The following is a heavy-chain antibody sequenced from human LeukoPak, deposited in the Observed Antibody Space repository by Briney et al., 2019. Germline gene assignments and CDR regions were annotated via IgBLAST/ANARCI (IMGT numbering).Heavy chain of an antibody. CDR3: LTDLLLTDVY. D-gene: IGHD2-21*01. J-gene: IGHJ4*02. V-gene: IGHV1-69-2*01. CDR1: GYTFTDSX. CDR2: XDPXXGGS. Sequence: ASVKISCKXSGYTFTDSXMHXXXXXPGXGLEWXGRXDPXXGGSXYXXXFRGRVNXXXXXPXHTAYMELSRLRSDDTAIYYCLTDLLLTDVYWGQGSLVTVSS.